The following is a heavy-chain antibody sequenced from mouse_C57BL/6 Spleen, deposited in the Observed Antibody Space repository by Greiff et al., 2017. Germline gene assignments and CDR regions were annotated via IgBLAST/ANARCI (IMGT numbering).Heavy chain of an antibody. V-gene: IGHV1-50*01. D-gene: IGHD1-3*01. CDR2: IDPSDSYT. J-gene: IGHJ4*01. CDR1: GYTFTSYW. CDR3: ARRGYKGYAMDY. Sequence: QQSCKASGYTFTSYWMQWVTQRPGQGLEWIGEIDPSDSYTNYNQKFKGKATLTVDTSSSTAYMQLSSLTSEDSAVYYCARRGYKGYAMDYWGQGTSGTVSS.